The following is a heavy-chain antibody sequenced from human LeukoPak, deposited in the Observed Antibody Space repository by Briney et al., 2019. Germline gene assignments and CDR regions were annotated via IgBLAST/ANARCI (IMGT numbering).Heavy chain of an antibody. J-gene: IGHJ5*02. D-gene: IGHD3-10*01. V-gene: IGHV4-34*01. CDR1: GGSFSGYY. Sequence: PSETLSLTCAVYGGSFSGYYWSWIRQPPGKELEWIGEINHSGSTNYNPSLKSRVTISVDTSKNQFSLKLSSVTAADTAVYYCARGRREYGSGRTAEIRWFDPWGQGTLVTVSS. CDR2: INHSGST. CDR3: ARGRREYGSGRTAEIRWFDP.